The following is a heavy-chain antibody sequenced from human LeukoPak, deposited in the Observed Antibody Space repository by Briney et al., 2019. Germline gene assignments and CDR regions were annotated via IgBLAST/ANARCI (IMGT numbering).Heavy chain of an antibody. D-gene: IGHD2-2*01. CDR1: GFTFSSYA. J-gene: IGHJ4*02. Sequence: PGGSLRLSRAASGFTFSSYAMSWVRQAPGKGLEWVSAISGSGGSTYYADSVKGRFTISRDNSKNTLYLQMNSLRAEDTAVYYCANSEDIVVVEVGWGQGTLVTVSS. CDR2: ISGSGGST. V-gene: IGHV3-23*01. CDR3: ANSEDIVVVEVG.